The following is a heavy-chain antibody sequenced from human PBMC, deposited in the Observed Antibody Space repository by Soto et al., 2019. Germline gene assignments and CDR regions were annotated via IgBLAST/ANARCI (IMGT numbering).Heavy chain of an antibody. CDR1: GGSISSSSYY. CDR2: IYYSGST. Sequence: SETLSLTCTVSGGSISSSSYYWGWIRQPPGKGLEWIGSIYYSGSTYYNPSLKSRVTISVDTSKNQFSLKLSSVTAADTAVYYCASQDSRGGVAPLWGQGTLVTVSS. CDR3: ASQDSRGGVAPL. J-gene: IGHJ4*02. D-gene: IGHD3-22*01. V-gene: IGHV4-39*01.